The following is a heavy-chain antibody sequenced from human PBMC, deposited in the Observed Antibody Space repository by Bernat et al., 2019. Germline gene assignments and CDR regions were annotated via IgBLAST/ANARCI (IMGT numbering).Heavy chain of an antibody. J-gene: IGHJ4*02. CDR3: VSDVLY. D-gene: IGHD4/OR15-4a*01. Sequence: EVQLVESGGGLVQPGGSLRLSCSAPGFTFSSYVMFWVRQAPGKGLEYVSGISSNGDSTHYVDSVKGRFTISRDNSKSMLYVQMSSLRVEDTAVYYCVSDVLYWGQGALVTVSP. CDR1: GFTFSSYV. V-gene: IGHV3-64*03. CDR2: ISSNGDST.